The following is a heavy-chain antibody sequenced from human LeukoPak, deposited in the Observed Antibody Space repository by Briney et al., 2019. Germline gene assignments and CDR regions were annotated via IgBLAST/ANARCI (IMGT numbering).Heavy chain of an antibody. CDR2: INPNSGGT. CDR1: GYTFTGYY. CDR3: ATYCSGGSCYSRGVDY. J-gene: IGHJ4*02. Sequence: VASVKVSCKASGYTFTGYYMHWVRQAPGQGLEWMGWINPNSGGTNYAQKFQGRVTMTRDTSISTAYMELSRLRSDDTAVYYCATYCSGGSCYSRGVDYWGQGTLVTVSS. D-gene: IGHD2-15*01. V-gene: IGHV1-2*02.